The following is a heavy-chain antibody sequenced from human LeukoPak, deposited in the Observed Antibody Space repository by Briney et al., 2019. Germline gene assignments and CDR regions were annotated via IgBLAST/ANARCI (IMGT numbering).Heavy chain of an antibody. J-gene: IGHJ3*02. V-gene: IGHV1-46*01. CDR1: GYTFTSYY. CDR2: INPNGGST. Sequence: ASVKVSCKASGYTFTSYYMHWVRQAPGQGLEWMGIINPNGGSTTYAQKFQGRVTMTRDSSTSTVYMELSSLRSEDTALYYCARGGGGWDAFDIWGQGTMVTVSS. D-gene: IGHD6-19*01. CDR3: ARGGGGWDAFDI.